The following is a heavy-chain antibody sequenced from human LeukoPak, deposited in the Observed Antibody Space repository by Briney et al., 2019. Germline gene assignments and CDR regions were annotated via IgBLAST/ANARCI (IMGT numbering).Heavy chain of an antibody. J-gene: IGHJ4*02. CDR1: GFTFSSYA. Sequence: PGGSLRLSCAASGFTFSSYAMSWVHQAPGKGLEWVSGISGSGGSTYYADSVKGRFTISRDNSKNTLYLQMNSLRAEDTAVYYCAKDRSLPRDGYKYYFDYWGQGTLVTVSS. CDR3: AKDRSLPRDGYKYYFDY. V-gene: IGHV3-23*01. CDR2: ISGSGGST. D-gene: IGHD5-24*01.